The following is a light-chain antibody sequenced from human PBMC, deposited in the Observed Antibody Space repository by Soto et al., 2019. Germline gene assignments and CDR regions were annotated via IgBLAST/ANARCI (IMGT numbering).Light chain of an antibody. V-gene: IGLV1-44*01. CDR1: SSNIGSNT. CDR3: AAWDDSLNGDVV. CDR2: SNN. J-gene: IGLJ2*01. Sequence: QSVLTQPPSASGTPGQRVTISCSGSSSNIGSNTVNWYQQLPGTAPKLLIYSNNQRPSGVPDRFSGSKSGTSASLAISGLQSGDEADYYCAAWDDSLNGDVVFGGGTKLTVL.